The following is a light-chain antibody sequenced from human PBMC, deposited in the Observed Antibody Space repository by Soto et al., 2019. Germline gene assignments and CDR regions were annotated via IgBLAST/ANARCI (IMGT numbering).Light chain of an antibody. CDR3: CSYASSNTPV. J-gene: IGLJ2*01. Sequence: QSALTQPASVSGSPGQSITVSCIGTSSDVGGYNYVSWYQQHPGKAPKLMIHDVSNRPSGVSNRFSGSKSGNTASLTISGLQAEDEAYYYCCSYASSNTPVFGGGTKLTVL. V-gene: IGLV2-14*03. CDR1: SSDVGGYNY. CDR2: DVS.